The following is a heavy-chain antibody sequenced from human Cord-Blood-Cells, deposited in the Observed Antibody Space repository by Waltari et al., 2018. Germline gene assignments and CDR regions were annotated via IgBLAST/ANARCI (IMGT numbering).Heavy chain of an antibody. V-gene: IGHV1-2*02. CDR2: INPNSGGT. Sequence: QVQLVQSGAEVKKPGASVKVSCKASGYTFTGYYMPWVGQAPGQGLEWMGWINPNSGGTNYGKKVQGRGTMTRDTSISPAYIELSRLRSDDTAGYYCARKKSGIAFEIWGQGTMVTVSS. CDR3: ARKKSGIAFEI. J-gene: IGHJ3*02. CDR1: GYTFTGYY. D-gene: IGHD3-10*01.